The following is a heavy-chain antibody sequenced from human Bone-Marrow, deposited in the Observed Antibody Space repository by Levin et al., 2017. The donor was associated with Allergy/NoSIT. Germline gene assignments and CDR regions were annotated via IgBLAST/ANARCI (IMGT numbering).Heavy chain of an antibody. D-gene: IGHD5-18*01. CDR3: ARSSWIQQWLGDY. J-gene: IGHJ4*02. Sequence: PGESLKISCAASGFTFSDFYMSWIRQAPGKGLEWVAYISGRSLSISYADSVKGRVTISRDNARSALYLQINSLRVEDTAVYYCARSSWIQQWLGDYWGQGTLVTVSS. CDR1: GFTFSDFY. CDR2: ISGRSLSI. V-gene: IGHV3-11*01.